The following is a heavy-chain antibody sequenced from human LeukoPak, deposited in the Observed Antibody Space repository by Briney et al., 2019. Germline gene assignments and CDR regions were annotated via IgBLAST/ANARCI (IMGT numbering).Heavy chain of an antibody. CDR2: IQHDGSSE. J-gene: IGHJ4*02. V-gene: IGHV3-30*02. Sequence: GGSLRLSCAASGFLFSSYGMRWVRQAPGKGLEWVAFIQHDGSSENYADSVKGRFTISRDDSKNTVYLQMNSLRVEDTAVYYCAKDWDFWSALDYWGQGNLVTVSS. CDR1: GFLFSSYG. CDR3: AKDWDFWSALDY. D-gene: IGHD3-3*01.